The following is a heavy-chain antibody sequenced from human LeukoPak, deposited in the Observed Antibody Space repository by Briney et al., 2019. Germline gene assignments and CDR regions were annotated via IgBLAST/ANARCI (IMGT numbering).Heavy chain of an antibody. Sequence: VGSLRLSCAASGFTFSKAWMTWVHQAPGKGLEWVGRTKSKTDGGTTDYAAPVKGRFTISRDDSKNTPSLQMNGLKTEDTAVYYCTTESHWGQGTLVPVSS. CDR3: TTESH. CDR2: TKSKTDGGTT. V-gene: IGHV3-15*01. CDR1: GFTFSKAW. J-gene: IGHJ1*01.